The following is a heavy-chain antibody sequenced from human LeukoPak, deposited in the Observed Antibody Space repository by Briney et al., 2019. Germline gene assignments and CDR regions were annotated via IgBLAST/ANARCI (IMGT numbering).Heavy chain of an antibody. V-gene: IGHV3-48*03. D-gene: IGHD3-10*01. CDR1: GFTFSSYE. J-gene: IGHJ4*02. CDR3: ARDSGRHGFDY. CDR2: ISSSGSTI. Sequence: GGSLRLSCAASGFTFSSYEMNWVRQAPGKGLEWVSYISSSGSTIYYADSVKGRFTISRDNAKNSLYLQMNSLGAEDTAVYYCARDSGRHGFDYWGQGTLVTASS.